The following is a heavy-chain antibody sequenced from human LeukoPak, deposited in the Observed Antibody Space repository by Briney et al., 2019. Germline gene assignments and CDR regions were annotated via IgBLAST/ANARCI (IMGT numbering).Heavy chain of an antibody. CDR3: ARYRTDDYFDY. CDR2: IFISGTT. CDR1: GVSISSSY. J-gene: IGHJ4*02. Sequence: SETLSLTCTVSGVSISSSYWSWIRQPAGKGLEWIGRIFISGTTNYNPSLKSRVTLSVDTSRNQFSLDLTSVTAADTAIYYCARYRTDDYFDYWGQGTLVTVSS. V-gene: IGHV4-4*07. D-gene: IGHD5-12*01.